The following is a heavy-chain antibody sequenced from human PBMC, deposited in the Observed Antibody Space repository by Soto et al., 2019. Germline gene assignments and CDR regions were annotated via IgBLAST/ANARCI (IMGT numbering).Heavy chain of an antibody. V-gene: IGHV1-3*01. Sequence: QVQLVQSGAEVKKPGASVKVSCKASGYTFTSYAMHWVPQAPGQRLEWMGWINAGNGNTKYSQKFQGRVTITRDTSASTAYMELSSLRSEDTAVYYCARGYGGPIGWFDPWGQGTLVTVSS. CDR2: INAGNGNT. CDR3: ARGYGGPIGWFDP. J-gene: IGHJ5*02. D-gene: IGHD3-16*01. CDR1: GYTFTSYA.